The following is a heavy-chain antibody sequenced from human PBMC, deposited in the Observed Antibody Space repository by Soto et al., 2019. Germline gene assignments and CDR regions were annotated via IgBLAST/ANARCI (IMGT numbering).Heavy chain of an antibody. CDR2: IYYSGST. V-gene: IGHV4-31*03. CDR1: GGSISSGGYY. CDR3: ARVVVTARYYYYYYGMDF. Sequence: SETLSLTCTVSGGSISSGGYYWSWIRQHPGKGLEWIGYIYYSGSTYYNPSLKSRVTISVDTSKNQFSLKLSSVTAADTAVYYCARVVVTARYYYYYYGMDFWGQGTKVTVSS. J-gene: IGHJ6*02. D-gene: IGHD2-21*02.